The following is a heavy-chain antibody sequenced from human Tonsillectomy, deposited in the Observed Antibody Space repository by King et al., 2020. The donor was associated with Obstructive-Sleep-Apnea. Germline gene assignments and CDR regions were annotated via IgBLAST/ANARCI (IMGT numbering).Heavy chain of an antibody. Sequence: QVQLQESGPGLVKPSQTLSLTCTVSGGSISSGGYYWIWIRQHPGKGLEWIGYIYYSGSTSYNPTLKSRVTISVDTSKNQFSLKLSSVTAADTAVYYCARVKMVRGVNVDYCGQGTLVTVSS. CDR3: ARVKMVRGVNVDY. V-gene: IGHV4-31*03. D-gene: IGHD3-10*01. CDR2: IYYSGST. J-gene: IGHJ4*02. CDR1: GGSISSGGYY.